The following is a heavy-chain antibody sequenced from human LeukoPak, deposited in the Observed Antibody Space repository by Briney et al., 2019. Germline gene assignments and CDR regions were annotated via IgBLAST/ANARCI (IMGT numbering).Heavy chain of an antibody. V-gene: IGHV1-24*01. CDR2: FDPEDGET. Sequence: ASVKVSCKGSGYTLTELSMHWVRQAPGKGLEWMGGFDPEDGETIYAQKFQGRVTMTEDTSTDTAYMELSSLRSEDTAVYYCATSRLGYCSSTSCPQGWFDPWGQGTLVTVSS. J-gene: IGHJ5*02. CDR1: GYTLTELS. CDR3: ATSRLGYCSSTSCPQGWFDP. D-gene: IGHD2-2*01.